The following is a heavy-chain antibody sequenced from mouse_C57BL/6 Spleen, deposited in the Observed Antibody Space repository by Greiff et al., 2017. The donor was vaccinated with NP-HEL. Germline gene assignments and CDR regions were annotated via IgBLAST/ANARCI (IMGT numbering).Heavy chain of an antibody. D-gene: IGHD2-4*01. J-gene: IGHJ2*01. CDR1: GYTFTSYW. CDR2: IKPSNGGT. Sequence: QVQLQQPGTELVKPGASVKLSCKASGYTFTSYWMHWVKQRPGQGLEWIGNIKPSNGGTNYNEKFKSKATLTVDKSSSTAYMQLSSLTSEDSAVYYCAREGLRREGYYFDYWGQGTTLTVSS. V-gene: IGHV1-53*01. CDR3: AREGLRREGYYFDY.